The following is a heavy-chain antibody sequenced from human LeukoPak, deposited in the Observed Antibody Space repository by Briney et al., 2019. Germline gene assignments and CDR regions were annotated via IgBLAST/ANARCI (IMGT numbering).Heavy chain of an antibody. D-gene: IGHD6-19*01. CDR1: GGSISSYY. CDR2: IYYSGST. J-gene: IGHJ4*02. V-gene: IGHV4-59*01. Sequence: SETLSLTCTVSGGSISSYYWSWIRQPPGKGLEWIGYIYYSGSTNYNPSLKSRVTISVDTSKNQFSLKLSSVTAADTAVYYCARDSDSSGDYWGQGTLVTVSS. CDR3: ARDSDSSGDY.